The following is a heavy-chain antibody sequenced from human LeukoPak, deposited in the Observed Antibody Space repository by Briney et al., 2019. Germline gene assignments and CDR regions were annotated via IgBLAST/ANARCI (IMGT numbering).Heavy chain of an antibody. CDR3: ARMRDWFDP. CDR2: IYYSGST. J-gene: IGHJ5*02. V-gene: IGHV4-59*11. CDR1: GGSISSHY. Sequence: SETLSLTCTVSGGSISSHYWSWIRQPPGKGLEWIGYIYYSGSTNYDPSLKSRVTISVDTSKNQFSLKLGSVTAADTAVYYCARMRDWFDPWGQGTLVTVSS.